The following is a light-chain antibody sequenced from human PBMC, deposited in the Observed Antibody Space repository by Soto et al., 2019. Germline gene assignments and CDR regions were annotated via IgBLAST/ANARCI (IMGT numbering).Light chain of an antibody. CDR3: QQRSNWPPGIT. J-gene: IGKJ5*01. CDR2: DTS. Sequence: EIVLTQSPATLSLSPGERATLSCRASQSVSSYLAWYQQKPGQAPRLLIYDTSNRATGIPARFSGSGSGTDFTLTISSLEPEDFAVDYCQQRSNWPPGITFGQWTRLEI. V-gene: IGKV3-11*01. CDR1: QSVSSY.